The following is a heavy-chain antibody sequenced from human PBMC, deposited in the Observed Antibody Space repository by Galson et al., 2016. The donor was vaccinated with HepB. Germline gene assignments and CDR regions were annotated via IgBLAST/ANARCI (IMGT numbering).Heavy chain of an antibody. J-gene: IGHJ4*02. CDR3: ARDYSTYTGSYLYS. Sequence: SLRLSCAASGFAFSSYWMHWVRQVPGKGLVMVARTNPDGSDTGYADSVKGRFTISRDNAKNTLYLQMNTLRAEDTAVYYCARDYSTYTGSYLYSWGQGTLVTVSS. D-gene: IGHD1-26*01. CDR2: TNPDGSDT. V-gene: IGHV3-74*01. CDR1: GFAFSSYW.